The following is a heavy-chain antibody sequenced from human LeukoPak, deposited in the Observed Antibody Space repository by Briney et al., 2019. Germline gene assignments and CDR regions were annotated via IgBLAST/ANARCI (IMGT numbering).Heavy chain of an antibody. CDR3: AGGQGWLADY. J-gene: IGHJ4*02. CDR2: IKQDGREK. D-gene: IGHD6-19*01. Sequence: GGSLRLSCAASGLTLSRFWINCVRQAPGKGLEWVANIKQDGREKYYVDSVKGRFTISRDNARNSVYFQMNSLRAEDTAVYYCAGGQGWLADYWGQGTLVTVSS. CDR1: GLTLSRFW. V-gene: IGHV3-7*05.